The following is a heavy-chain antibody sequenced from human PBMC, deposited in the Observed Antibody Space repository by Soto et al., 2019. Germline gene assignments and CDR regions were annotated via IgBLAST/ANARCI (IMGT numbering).Heavy chain of an antibody. J-gene: IGHJ6*02. Sequence: SETLSLTCTVSGGSISSGGYYWSWIRQHPGRGLEWIGYIYYSGSTYYNPSLKSRVTISVDTSKNQFSLKLSSVTAADTAVYYCARAPGTTFYYYYGMDVWGQGTTVTVSS. D-gene: IGHD1-7*01. CDR3: ARAPGTTFYYYYGMDV. CDR1: GGSISSGGYY. CDR2: IYYSGST. V-gene: IGHV4-31*03.